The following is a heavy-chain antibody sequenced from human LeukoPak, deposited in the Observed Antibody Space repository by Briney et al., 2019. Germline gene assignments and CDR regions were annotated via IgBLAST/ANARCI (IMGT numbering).Heavy chain of an antibody. J-gene: IGHJ4*02. CDR1: GGSFSGYY. V-gene: IGHV4-34*01. Sequence: SETLSLTCAVYGGSFSGYYWSWIRQPPGEGLEWIGEINHSGSTNYNPSLKSRVTISVGTSKNQFSLKLSSVTAADTAVYYCARGGCSGGSCREGYFDYWGQGTLVTVSS. CDR3: ARGGCSGGSCREGYFDY. D-gene: IGHD2-15*01. CDR2: INHSGST.